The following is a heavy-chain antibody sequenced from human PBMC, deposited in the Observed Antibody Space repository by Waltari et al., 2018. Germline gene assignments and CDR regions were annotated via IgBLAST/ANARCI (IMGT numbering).Heavy chain of an antibody. D-gene: IGHD6-19*01. J-gene: IGHJ4*02. CDR3: ARDRGWNTLDY. CDR1: GFTFRNYW. CDR2: INQDGSQT. V-gene: IGHV3-7*03. Sequence: EVQLVESGGGLVQPGGSLRLSCVASGFTFRNYWIAWVRQAPGRGLEWLANINQDGSQTYYVDSVKGRFTISRDNARNSLYLQMDSLRDEDTALYYCARDRGWNTLDYWGQGTLVTVSS.